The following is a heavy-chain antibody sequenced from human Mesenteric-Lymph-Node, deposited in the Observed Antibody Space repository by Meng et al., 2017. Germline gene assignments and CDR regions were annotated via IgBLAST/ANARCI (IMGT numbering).Heavy chain of an antibody. CDR1: GYTFTGYY. J-gene: IGHJ4*02. Sequence: ASVKVSCKASGYTFTGYYMHWVRQAPGQGLEWMGRINPNRGGTNYAQKFQGKVTMTRDTSISTAYMELSRLRSDDTAVYYGARDGDDYGDYLKEASATNHHLDYWGQGNRVNVGS. CDR3: ARDGDDYGDYLKEASATNHHLDY. D-gene: IGHD4-17*01. CDR2: INPNRGGT. V-gene: IGHV1-2*06.